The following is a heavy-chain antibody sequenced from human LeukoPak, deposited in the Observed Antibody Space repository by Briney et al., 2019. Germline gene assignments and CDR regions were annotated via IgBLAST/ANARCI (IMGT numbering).Heavy chain of an antibody. CDR3: ARAPGGYCSSTSCRLDY. D-gene: IGHD2-2*01. V-gene: IGHV4-4*02. CDR1: GGSISSSNW. CDR2: IHRSGST. Sequence: SGTLSLTCAVSGGSISSSNWWSWVRQPPGKGLEWIGEIHRSGSTNYNPSLKSRVTISVDKSKNQFSLKLSSVTAADTAVYYCARAPGGYCSSTSCRLDYWGQGTLVTVSS. J-gene: IGHJ4*02.